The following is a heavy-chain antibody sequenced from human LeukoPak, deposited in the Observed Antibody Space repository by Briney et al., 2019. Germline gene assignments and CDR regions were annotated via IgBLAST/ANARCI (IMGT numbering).Heavy chain of an antibody. D-gene: IGHD4-17*01. J-gene: IGHJ4*02. CDR2: VSGNGGRT. CDR3: AKREDYGDYYKY. V-gene: IGHV3-23*01. Sequence: GGSLRLSCAASGFTVSSNYMSWVRQAPGGGLQWLSGVSGNGGRTYYADSVKGRFTVSRDNSKNMVYLQMNSLKAEDTAVYFCAKREDYGDYYKYWGQGTLVTVSS. CDR1: GFTVSSNY.